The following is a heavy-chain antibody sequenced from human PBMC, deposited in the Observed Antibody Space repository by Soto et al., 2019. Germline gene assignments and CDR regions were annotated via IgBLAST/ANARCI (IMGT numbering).Heavy chain of an antibody. CDR2: ITTYNGDT. J-gene: IGHJ5*02. V-gene: IGHV1-18*01. D-gene: IGHD3-22*01. CDR1: GYTFTSYA. Sequence: ASVKVSCKASGYTFTSYAISWVRQAPGQGLEWMGWITTYNGDTNYAQKLQGRVTMTTDTSTSTAYMELRSLRSDDTAVYYCARAHSPAYYDSSGYQEGWFDPWGQGTLVTVSS. CDR3: ARAHSPAYYDSSGYQEGWFDP.